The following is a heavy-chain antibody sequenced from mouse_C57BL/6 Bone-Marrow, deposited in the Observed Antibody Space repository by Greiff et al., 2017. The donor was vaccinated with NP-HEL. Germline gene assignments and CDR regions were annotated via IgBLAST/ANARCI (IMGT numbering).Heavy chain of an antibody. V-gene: IGHV1-55*01. CDR3: ARDYGSSYGYAMDY. CDR2: IYPGSGST. Sequence: QVHVKQPGAELVKPGASVKMSCKASGYTFTSYWITWVKQRPGQGLEWIGDIYPGSGSTNYNEKFKSKATLTVDTSSSTAYMQLSSLTSEDSAVYYCARDYGSSYGYAMDYWGQGTSVTVSS. CDR1: GYTFTSYW. J-gene: IGHJ4*01. D-gene: IGHD1-1*01.